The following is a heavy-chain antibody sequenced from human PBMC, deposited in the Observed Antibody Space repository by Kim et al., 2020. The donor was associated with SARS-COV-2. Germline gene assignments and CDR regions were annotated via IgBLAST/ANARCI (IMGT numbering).Heavy chain of an antibody. D-gene: IGHD2-8*01. CDR3: ARDVARDCSNGVCPSHWFDP. V-gene: IGHV1-46*01. J-gene: IGHJ5*02. Sequence: ASVKVSCKASGYTFTNYYIYWVRQAPGQGLEWMGIIKPAGGGTTFAQKFQGRVTMTRDTSTSTVYMELSSLRSEDTAVYYCARDVARDCSNGVCPSHWFDPWGQGTLVTVSS. CDR1: GYTFTNYY. CDR2: IKPAGGGT.